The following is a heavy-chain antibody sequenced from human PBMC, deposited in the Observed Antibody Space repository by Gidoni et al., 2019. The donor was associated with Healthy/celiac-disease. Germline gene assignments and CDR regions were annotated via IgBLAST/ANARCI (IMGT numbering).Heavy chain of an antibody. CDR2: ISYGGSNK. Sequence: QVQLVESGGGVVQPGRSLRLSCAAPGYPFCSYAMRWVRQAPGKGLEWVAVISYGGSNKYYADSVKGRFTISRDNSKNTLYLQMNSLRAEDTAVYYCARDLDGVVVGADTHDYWGQGTLVTVSS. J-gene: IGHJ4*02. CDR3: ARDLDGVVVGADTHDY. D-gene: IGHD2-15*01. CDR1: GYPFCSYA. V-gene: IGHV3-30-3*01.